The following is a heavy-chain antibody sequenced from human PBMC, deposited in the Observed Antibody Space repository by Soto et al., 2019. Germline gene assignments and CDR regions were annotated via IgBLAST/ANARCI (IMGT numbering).Heavy chain of an antibody. Sequence: SQTLSLTCAISGDSVPSNSAAWNWIRQSPSRGLEWLGRTYYRSKWYNDYAVSVRSRITINPDTSKNQFSLQLNSVTPEDTAVYYCARDKVVVVVAATRYYYYGMDVWGQGTTVTVPS. CDR2: TYYRSKWYN. CDR1: GDSVPSNSAA. J-gene: IGHJ6*02. V-gene: IGHV6-1*01. CDR3: ARDKVVVVVAATRYYYYGMDV. D-gene: IGHD2-15*01.